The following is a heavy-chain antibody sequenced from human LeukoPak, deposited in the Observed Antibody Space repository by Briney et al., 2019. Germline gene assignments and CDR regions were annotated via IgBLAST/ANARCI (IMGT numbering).Heavy chain of an antibody. D-gene: IGHD3-22*01. V-gene: IGHV4-30-2*01. CDR2: IYHSGST. J-gene: IGHJ4*02. Sequence: PSETLSLTCAVSGGSISSGGYSWSWIRQPPGKGLEWIGYIYHSGSTYYNPSLKSRVTISVDRSKNQFSLKLSSVTAADTAVYYCARGPTYYYDSSGYDYWGLGTLVTVSS. CDR3: ARGPTYYYDSSGYDY. CDR1: GGSISSGGYS.